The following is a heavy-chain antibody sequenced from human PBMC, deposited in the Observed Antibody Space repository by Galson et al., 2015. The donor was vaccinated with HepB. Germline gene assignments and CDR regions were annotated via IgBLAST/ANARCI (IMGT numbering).Heavy chain of an antibody. CDR2: IDPSDSYT. Sequence: QSGAEVKKPGESLRISCKGSGYSFTSYWINWVRQMPGKGLEWMGRIDPSDSYTNYSPSFQGHVTISADKSISTAYLQWNSLKASDTAMYYCARQNSGDIVVVPAAIRVYYYGMDVWGQGTTVTVSS. V-gene: IGHV5-10-1*01. CDR1: GYSFTSYW. CDR3: ARQNSGDIVVVPAAIRVYYYGMDV. J-gene: IGHJ6*02. D-gene: IGHD2-2*02.